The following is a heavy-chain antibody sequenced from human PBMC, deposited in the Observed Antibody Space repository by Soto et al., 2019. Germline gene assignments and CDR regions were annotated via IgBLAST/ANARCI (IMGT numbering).Heavy chain of an antibody. J-gene: IGHJ6*02. CDR2: IYHSGST. CDR3: ARPXYDFWSGPYSYYYGMDV. Sequence: ETLSLTCAVSGGSISSSNWWSWVRQPPGKGLEWIGEIYHSGSTNYNPSLKSRVTISVDKSKNQFSLKLSSVTAADTAVYYCARPXYDFWSGPYSYYYGMDVWGQGTTVTVSS. V-gene: IGHV4-4*02. CDR1: GGSISSSNW. D-gene: IGHD3-3*01.